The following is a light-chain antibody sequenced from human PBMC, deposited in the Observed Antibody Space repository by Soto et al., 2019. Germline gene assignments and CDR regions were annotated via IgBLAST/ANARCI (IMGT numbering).Light chain of an antibody. CDR2: WAS. CDR1: QNILYNSNNKNY. CDR3: QQYYTSPTWT. J-gene: IGKJ1*01. V-gene: IGKV4-1*01. Sequence: DIVMTQSPDSLAVSLGERATINCKSSQNILYNSNNKNYVAWYQQKPGQPPKVLIYWASIRESGVPDRFSGSGSGTDFTLTICSLQAEDVAVYYCQQYYTSPTWTFGQGTKVEIK.